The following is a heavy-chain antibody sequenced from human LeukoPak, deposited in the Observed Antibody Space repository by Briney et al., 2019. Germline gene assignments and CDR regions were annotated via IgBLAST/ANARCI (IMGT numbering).Heavy chain of an antibody. CDR1: GFTFSTYG. CDR2: IWYDGSNK. D-gene: IGHD4-17*01. CDR3: ARKNDYGDYTDY. J-gene: IGHJ4*02. Sequence: GGSLRLSCAASGFTFSTYGMHWVRQAPGKGLEWVAVIWYDGSNKYYADSVKGRFTISRDNSKNTLYLQMNSLRAEDTAVYYRARKNDYGDYTDYWGQGTLVTVSS. V-gene: IGHV3-33*01.